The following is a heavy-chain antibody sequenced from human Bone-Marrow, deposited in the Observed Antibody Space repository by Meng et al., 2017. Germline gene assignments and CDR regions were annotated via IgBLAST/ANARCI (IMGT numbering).Heavy chain of an antibody. V-gene: IGHV1-69*01. Sequence: LVRSGGEWKKHVCSVKVTCKASGGTFSSYAISRWRPHPGQGLEWLVGLIPIFDTATYAQKFQGSVTITADESTSTAYMELRSLRSEDTAVYYCARGFGRQPLIPPYYFDYWGQGTLVTVSS. CDR3: ARGFGRQPLIPPYYFDY. CDR1: GGTFSSYA. J-gene: IGHJ4*02. D-gene: IGHD6-13*01. CDR2: LIPIFDTA.